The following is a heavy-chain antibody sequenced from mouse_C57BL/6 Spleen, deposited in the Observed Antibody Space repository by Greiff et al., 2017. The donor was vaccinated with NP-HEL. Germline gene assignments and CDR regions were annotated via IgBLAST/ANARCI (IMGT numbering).Heavy chain of an antibody. V-gene: IGHV1-39*01. CDR2: INPNYGTT. Sequence: VQLKQSGPELVKPGASVKISCKASGYSFTDYNMNWVKQSNGKSLEWIGVINPNYGTTSYNQKFKGKATLTVDQSSSTAYMQLNSLTSEDSAVYYCARRITTVVATEGAMDYWGQGTSVTVSS. CDR1: GYSFTDYN. D-gene: IGHD1-1*01. J-gene: IGHJ4*01. CDR3: ARRITTVVATEGAMDY.